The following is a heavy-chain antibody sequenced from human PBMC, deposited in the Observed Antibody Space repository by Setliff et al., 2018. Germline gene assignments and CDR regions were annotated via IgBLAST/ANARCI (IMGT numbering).Heavy chain of an antibody. V-gene: IGHV4-38-2*01. CDR1: GYSISSGYY. Sequence: SETLSLTCAVSGYSISSGYYWGWIRQAPGKGLEWIASIYRSGSTYYNPSLKSRVTVSVDTSKNQFPLKLSSVTASDTAVYYCARQLCSSGYCYATTFDYWGQGTLVTVSS. D-gene: IGHD3-22*01. CDR2: IYRSGST. J-gene: IGHJ4*02. CDR3: ARQLCSSGYCYATTFDY.